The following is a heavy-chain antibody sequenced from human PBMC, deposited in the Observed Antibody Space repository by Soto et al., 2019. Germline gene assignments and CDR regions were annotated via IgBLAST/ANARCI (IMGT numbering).Heavy chain of an antibody. CDR3: VKDSYGGGYSRPHFDY. CDR2: ISWNSGSI. CDR1: GFTCADFG. D-gene: IGHD3-22*01. J-gene: IGHJ4*02. Sequence: ALRVSCAASGFTCADFGMHWVRQAQGKGLEWVSGISWNSGSIGYADSVKGRFTISRDNAKNSLSLQMNSLRAEDTALYYCVKDSYGGGYSRPHFDYWRQGALVTVSS. V-gene: IGHV3-9*01.